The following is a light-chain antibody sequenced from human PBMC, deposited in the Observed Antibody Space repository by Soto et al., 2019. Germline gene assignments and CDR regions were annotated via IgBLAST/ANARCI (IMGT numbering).Light chain of an antibody. V-gene: IGLV2-8*01. CDR1: SSDVGGYNF. J-gene: IGLJ2*01. CDR2: EVS. CDR3: SSYTSSSTLV. Sequence: QSVLTQPPSASGSPGQSVTISCTGTSSDVGGYNFVSWYQHHPGKAPKLMIYEVSKRPSGVPDRFSGSKSGNTASLTISGLQVEDEGDYYCSSYTSSSTLVFGGGTKVTVL.